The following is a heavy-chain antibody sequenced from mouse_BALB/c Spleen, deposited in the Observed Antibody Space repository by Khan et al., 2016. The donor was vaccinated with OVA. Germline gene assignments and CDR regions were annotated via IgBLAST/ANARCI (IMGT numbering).Heavy chain of an antibody. V-gene: IGHV3-2*02. CDR3: ARVYGGDVDY. J-gene: IGHJ2*01. CDR1: GYSITSDYA. D-gene: IGHD1-1*01. Sequence: EVELVESGPGLVKPAQSLSLICTVTGYSITSDYAWNWIRQFPGNKLEWMGFIRYSGNTKYNPSLKSRISITRDTSKNPFFLQLNSVTTEDTATYYCARVYGGDVDYWGPRHHSHSLL. CDR2: IRYSGNT.